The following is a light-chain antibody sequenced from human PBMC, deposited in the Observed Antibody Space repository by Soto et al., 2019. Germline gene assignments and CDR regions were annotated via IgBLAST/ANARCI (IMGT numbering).Light chain of an antibody. V-gene: IGKV1-39*01. CDR1: QSVSSY. CDR3: QQSYSTPPFT. Sequence: DLPMTQSPSPLSASVGDRVDITCRTSQSVSSYLNWYQAKPGKAPKLLIYEASSLESGVPSRFSGSGSGTDFTLTISSLQPEDSATYYCQQSYSTPPFTFGPGTRVDI. CDR2: EAS. J-gene: IGKJ3*01.